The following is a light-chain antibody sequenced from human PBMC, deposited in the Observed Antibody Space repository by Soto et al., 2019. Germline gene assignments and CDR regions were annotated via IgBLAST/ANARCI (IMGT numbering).Light chain of an antibody. CDR1: SSDVGGYNY. CDR3: SSYAGSNIPYV. V-gene: IGLV2-8*01. Sequence: QSALTQPPSASGSPGQSVTISCTGTSSDVGGYNYVSWYQQHPGKAPKLMIYEVSKRPSGVPDRFSGSKSGNTASLTVSGLQAEDEADYYCSSYAGSNIPYVFGTGTTLTVL. J-gene: IGLJ1*01. CDR2: EVS.